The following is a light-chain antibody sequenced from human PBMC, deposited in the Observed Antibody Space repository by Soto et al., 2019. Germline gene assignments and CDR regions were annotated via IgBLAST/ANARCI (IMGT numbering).Light chain of an antibody. V-gene: IGKV3-20*01. J-gene: IGKJ2*01. CDR3: QQYGSSPYT. CDR2: GAS. CDR1: QSVSSSY. Sequence: EIVLTQSPGTLSLSPGERATLSCRASQSVSSSYLAWYQHIPGQAPRLLIYGASSRATGIPDRFSGSESGTDFTLTISRLEPEDFAVYYCQQYGSSPYTFGQGTKLEIK.